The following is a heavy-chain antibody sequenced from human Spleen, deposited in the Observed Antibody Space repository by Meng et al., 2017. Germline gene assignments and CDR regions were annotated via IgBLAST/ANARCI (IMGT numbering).Heavy chain of an antibody. CDR3: AREITGMIKPR. CDR1: GFTFSSYN. J-gene: IGHJ4*02. V-gene: IGHV3-7*01. Sequence: GESLKISCAASGFTFSSYNMNWVRQAPGKGLEWVANIKQDGSEKYYVDSVKGRFTISRDNAKNSLYLQMNSLRAEDTAVYYCAREITGMIKPRWGQGTLVTVSS. D-gene: IGHD5-18*01. CDR2: IKQDGSEK.